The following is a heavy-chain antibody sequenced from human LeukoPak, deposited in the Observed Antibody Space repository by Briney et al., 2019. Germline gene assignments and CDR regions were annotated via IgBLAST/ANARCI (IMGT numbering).Heavy chain of an antibody. CDR2: MNPNSGNT. J-gene: IGHJ4*02. CDR1: GYTFTSYD. CDR3: ARGRRVGATISVY. V-gene: IGHV1-8*01. D-gene: IGHD1-26*01. Sequence: ASVKVSCKASGYTFTSYDINWVRQATGQGLEWMGWMNPNSGNTGYAQKFQGRVTMTRNTSISTAYMELNSLGSEDTAVYYCARGRRVGATISVYWGQGTLVTVSS.